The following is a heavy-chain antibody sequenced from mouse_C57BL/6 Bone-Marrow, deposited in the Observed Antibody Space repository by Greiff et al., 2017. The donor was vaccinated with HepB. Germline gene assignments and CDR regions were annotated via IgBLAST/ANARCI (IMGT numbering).Heavy chain of an antibody. V-gene: IGHV1-59*01. D-gene: IGHD1-1*01. CDR1: GYTFTSYW. Sequence: QVQLQQPGAELVRPGTSAKLSCKASGYTFTSYWMHWVKQRPGQGLEWIGVIDPSDSYTNYNQKFKGKATLTVDTSSSTAYMQLSSLTSEDSAVYYCARGSSYRYFDVWGTGTTVTVSS. J-gene: IGHJ1*03. CDR2: IDPSDSYT. CDR3: ARGSSYRYFDV.